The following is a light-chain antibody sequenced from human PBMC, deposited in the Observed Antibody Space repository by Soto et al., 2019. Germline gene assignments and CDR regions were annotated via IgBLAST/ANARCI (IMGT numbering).Light chain of an antibody. CDR3: QRYNNWPIT. J-gene: IGKJ5*01. V-gene: IGKV3D-15*01. CDR2: DST. Sequence: TQSPATLSLSPGERATLSCRASQSIHTSSAWYQQKSGKPPRLVIYDSTLRANGVPDRFGGSRSGTEFTLTINSLQSEDFAVYYCQRYNNWPITFGQGTRLEIK. CDR1: QSIHTS.